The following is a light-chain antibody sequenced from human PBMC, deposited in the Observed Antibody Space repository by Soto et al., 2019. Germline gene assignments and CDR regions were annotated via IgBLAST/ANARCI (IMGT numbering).Light chain of an antibody. CDR3: SSYTRSSSYV. J-gene: IGLJ1*01. V-gene: IGLV2-14*03. CDR2: DVS. Sequence: QSVLTQPDSVSGSPGQSITISCTGTSSDVGNYNYVSWYQHHPGKAPKLMVYDVSHRPSGVSNRSSGSKSGSTASLTISGLQAEDEADYYCSSYTRSSSYVFELGPRSPS. CDR1: SSDVGNYNY.